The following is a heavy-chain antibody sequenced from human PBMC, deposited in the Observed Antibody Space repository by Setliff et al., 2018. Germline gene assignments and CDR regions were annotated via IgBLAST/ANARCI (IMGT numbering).Heavy chain of an antibody. J-gene: IGHJ6*03. CDR3: AHARYSSGWYSFYYYYYMDV. Sequence: SGPTLVNPTQTLTLTCTFSGFSLSTSGVGVGWIRRPPGKALEWLALIYWNDDKRYSPSLKSRLTITKDTSKNQVVLTMTNMDPVDTATYYCAHARYSSGWYSFYYYYYMDVWGKGTTVTVSS. D-gene: IGHD6-19*01. CDR2: IYWNDDK. CDR1: GFSLSTSGVG. V-gene: IGHV2-5*01.